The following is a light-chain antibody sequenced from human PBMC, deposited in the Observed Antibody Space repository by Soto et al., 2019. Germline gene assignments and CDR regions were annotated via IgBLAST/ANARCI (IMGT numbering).Light chain of an antibody. CDR2: GAS. J-gene: IGKJ4*01. CDR1: QDINTL. CDR3: QQADSFPLT. V-gene: IGKV1D-12*01. Sequence: DIQMTQSPSSVSASIGDTVTLTCRSSQDINTLLAWYQQKPGKAPELLIYGASTLESGVPSRSSARGSATDFTLTISSLQTEDFATYFCQQADSFPLTFGGGTKV.